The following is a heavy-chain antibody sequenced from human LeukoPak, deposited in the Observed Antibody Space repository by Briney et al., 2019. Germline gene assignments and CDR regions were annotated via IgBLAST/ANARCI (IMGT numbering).Heavy chain of an antibody. J-gene: IGHJ5*02. V-gene: IGHV4-4*07. D-gene: IGHD2-2*01. CDR3: ARTHPDCSSTSCFGWFDP. CDR1: GGSVSSHY. CDR2: IYSAGST. Sequence: SETLSLTCSVSGGSVSSHYWTWMRQSAGKGLEWIWRMYVSGTIYSAGSTNSNPSFKSRVTISEDMSKNQLSLKLTSVTATDTATYYCARTHPDCSSTSCFGWFDPWGQGTLVTVSS.